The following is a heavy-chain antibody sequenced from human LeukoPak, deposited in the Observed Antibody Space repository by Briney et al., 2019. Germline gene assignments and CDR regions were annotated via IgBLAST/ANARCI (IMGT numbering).Heavy chain of an antibody. J-gene: IGHJ4*02. Sequence: GRSLRLSCAASGFTFSSYAMHWVRQAPGKGLEWVAVISCDGSNKYYADSVKGRFTISRDNSKNTLYLQMNSLRAEDTAVYYCARDNWNYLDYWGQGTLVTVSS. CDR3: ARDNWNYLDY. CDR1: GFTFSSYA. V-gene: IGHV3-30-3*01. D-gene: IGHD1-20*01. CDR2: ISCDGSNK.